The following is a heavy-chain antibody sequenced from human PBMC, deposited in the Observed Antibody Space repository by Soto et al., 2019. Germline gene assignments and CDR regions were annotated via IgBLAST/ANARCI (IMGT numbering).Heavy chain of an antibody. CDR1: GGYS. CDR3: ARVSQYYGSGSYYYFDY. V-gene: IGHV4-30-2*01. D-gene: IGHD3-10*01. CDR2: IYHSGST. J-gene: IGHJ4*02. Sequence: SETLSLTCTVSGGYSWSWIRQPPGKGLEWIGYIYHSGSTYYNPSLKSRVTISVDRSKNQFSLKLSSVTAADTAVYYCARVSQYYGSGSYYYFDYWGQGTLVTVSS.